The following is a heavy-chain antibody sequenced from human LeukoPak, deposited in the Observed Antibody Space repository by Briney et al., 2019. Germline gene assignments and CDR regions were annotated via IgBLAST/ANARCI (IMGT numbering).Heavy chain of an antibody. CDR2: IYHSGST. CDR1: GGSISSGGYY. CDR3: AKEGISTPIEDY. D-gene: IGHD2/OR15-2a*01. V-gene: IGHV4-30-2*01. J-gene: IGHJ4*02. Sequence: SETLSLTCTVSGGSISSGGYYWSWIRQPPGKGLEWIGYIYHSGSTYYNPSLKSRVTISVDRSKNQFSLKLSSVTAADTAVYYCAKEGISTPIEDYWGQGTLVTVSS.